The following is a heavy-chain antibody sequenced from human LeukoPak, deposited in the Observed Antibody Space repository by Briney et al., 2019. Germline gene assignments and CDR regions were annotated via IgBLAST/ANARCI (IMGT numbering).Heavy chain of an antibody. CDR2: IITNLAST. CDR3: ALAFSGYDRWFPEPPDQ. V-gene: IGHV1-69*13. Sequence: VASVKVSCNASGSAFGGYTITWVRQAPGQGLEWVGGIITNLASTNYAQKFQGRVTISADDSTSTAYMQLRSLTSEDTAFYYCALAFSGYDRWFPEPPDQWGQGTLVTVSS. D-gene: IGHD5-12*01. CDR1: GSAFGGYT. J-gene: IGHJ4*02.